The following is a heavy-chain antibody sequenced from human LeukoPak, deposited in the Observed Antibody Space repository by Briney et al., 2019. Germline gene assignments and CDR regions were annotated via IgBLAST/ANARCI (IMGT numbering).Heavy chain of an antibody. Sequence: GGSLRLSCAASGFTFSSYAMTWVRQAPGKGLEWVSYISSSGSTIYYADSVKGRFTISRDNAKNSLYLQMNSLRAEDTAVYYCARTYYDSSGHRNFDYWGQGTLVTVSS. V-gene: IGHV3-48*03. J-gene: IGHJ4*02. CDR3: ARTYYDSSGHRNFDY. CDR2: ISSSGSTI. CDR1: GFTFSSYA. D-gene: IGHD3-22*01.